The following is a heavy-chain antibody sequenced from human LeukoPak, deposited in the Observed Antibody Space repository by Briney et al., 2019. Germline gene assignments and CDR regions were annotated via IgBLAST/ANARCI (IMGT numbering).Heavy chain of an antibody. V-gene: IGHV4-34*01. CDR2: INHSGST. CDR1: GGSFSGYY. CDR3: AREVGVSYDFWSGYSGHFYPDY. D-gene: IGHD3-3*01. J-gene: IGHJ4*02. Sequence: SETLSLTCAVYGGSFSGYYWSWIRQPPGKGLEWIGEINHSGSTNYNLSLKSRVTISADTSKNQFSLKLSSVTAADTAVYYCAREVGVSYDFWSGYSGHFYPDYWGQGTLVTVSS.